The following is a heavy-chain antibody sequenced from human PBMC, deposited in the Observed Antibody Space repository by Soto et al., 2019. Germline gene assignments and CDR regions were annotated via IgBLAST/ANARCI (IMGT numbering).Heavy chain of an antibody. CDR1: GYTFTSYA. J-gene: IGHJ4*02. D-gene: IGHD2-15*01. CDR3: ARDRLVVAATPGCS. CDR2: INAGNGNT. V-gene: IGHV1-3*01. Sequence: QVQLVQSGAEVKKPGASVKVSCKASGYTFTSYAMHWVRQAPGQRLEWMGWINAGNGNTKYSQKFQGRVTYTTDTSASTDYMELSSLRSEDTAVYYCARDRLVVAATPGCSWGQGTLVTVSS.